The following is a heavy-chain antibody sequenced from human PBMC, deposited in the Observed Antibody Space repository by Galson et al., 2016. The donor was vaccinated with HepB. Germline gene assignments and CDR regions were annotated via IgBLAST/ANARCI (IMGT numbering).Heavy chain of an antibody. Sequence: SLRLSCAASGFTFSSYGMHWVRQAPGKGLEWVALIWYDGSKTYYAGSVKGRFTISRDNSKNTLYLQMNSLRAEDTAVYYCARDLDYYGSGSYLPYYYYYGMDVWGQGALVTVSS. V-gene: IGHV3-33*08. CDR1: GFTFSSYG. J-gene: IGHJ6*02. D-gene: IGHD3-10*01. CDR3: ARDLDYYGSGSYLPYYYYYGMDV. CDR2: IWYDGSKT.